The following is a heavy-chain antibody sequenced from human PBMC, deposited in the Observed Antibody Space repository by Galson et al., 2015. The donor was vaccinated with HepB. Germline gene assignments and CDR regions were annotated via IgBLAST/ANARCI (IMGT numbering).Heavy chain of an antibody. CDR3: ARHGRRSPIAVAAHNWFDP. V-gene: IGHV4-59*08. Sequence: SETLSLTCTVSGGSISSYYWSWIRQPPGKGLEWIGYIYYSGSTNYNPSLKSRVTISVDTSKNQFSLKLSSVTAADTAVYYCARHGRRSPIAVAAHNWFDPWGQGTLVTVSS. D-gene: IGHD6-19*01. J-gene: IGHJ5*02. CDR2: IYYSGST. CDR1: GGSISSYY.